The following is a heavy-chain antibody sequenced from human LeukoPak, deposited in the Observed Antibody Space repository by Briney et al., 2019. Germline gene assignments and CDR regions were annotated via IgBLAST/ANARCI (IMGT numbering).Heavy chain of an antibody. CDR3: TRGLPNFSFFDY. J-gene: IGHJ4*02. D-gene: IGHD4/OR15-4a*01. CDR1: GFTLSNYW. CDR2: TNSDASTT. Sequence: GGSLRLSCAASGFTLSNYWMHWVRQAPGKGLVWVSRTNSDASTTLYADSVQGRFSLSRDNAKNTLYLQMSSLRAEDTAVYYCTRGLPNFSFFDYWGQGILVTVSS. V-gene: IGHV3-74*01.